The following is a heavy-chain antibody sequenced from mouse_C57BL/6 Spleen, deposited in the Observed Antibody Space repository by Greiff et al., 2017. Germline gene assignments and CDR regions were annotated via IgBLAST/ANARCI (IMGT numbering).Heavy chain of an antibody. J-gene: IGHJ4*01. D-gene: IGHD1-1*01. CDR1: GYAFTNYL. CDR3: ARAYGSRNYAMDY. CDR2: INPGSGGT. V-gene: IGHV1-54*01. Sequence: VQLQQSGAELVRPGTSVKVSCKASGYAFTNYLIEWVKQRPGQGFEWIGVINPGSGGTNYNEKFKGKATLTADKSSSTAYMQLSILTSEDSAVFVCARAYGSRNYAMDYWGQGTSVTVSS.